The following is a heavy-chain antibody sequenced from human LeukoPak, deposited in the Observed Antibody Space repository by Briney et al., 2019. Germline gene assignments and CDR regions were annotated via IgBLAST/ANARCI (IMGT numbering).Heavy chain of an antibody. CDR1: GFSFSSYA. CDR3: AKVSSSSLRNYFDY. Sequence: GGSLRLSCAASGFSFSSYAMSWVRQAPGKGLEWVSGISISGGTIYYADSVKGRFTISRDNSKNTLYLEMNSLRAEDTAVYYCAKVSSSSLRNYFDYWGQGTLVTVSS. D-gene: IGHD6-13*01. CDR2: ISISGGTI. J-gene: IGHJ4*02. V-gene: IGHV3-23*01.